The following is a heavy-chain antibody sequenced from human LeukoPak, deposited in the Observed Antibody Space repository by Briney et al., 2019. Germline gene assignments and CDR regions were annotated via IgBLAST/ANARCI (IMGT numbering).Heavy chain of an antibody. D-gene: IGHD2-15*01. V-gene: IGHV3-74*01. J-gene: IGHJ4*02. Sequence: GVSLRLSCAASGFPFRSQWMHWVRQVPGKGLVWVSHISTDGTTTNYADSVKGRFTISRDNAKDTLYLQLNSLRAEDTAIYYCARSLGYSSGGWGQGTLVTVSS. CDR2: ISTDGTTT. CDR3: ARSLGYSSGG. CDR1: GFPFRSQW.